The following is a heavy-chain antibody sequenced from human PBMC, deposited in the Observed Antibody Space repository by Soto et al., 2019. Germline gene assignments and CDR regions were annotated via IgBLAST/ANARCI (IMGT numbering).Heavy chain of an antibody. V-gene: IGHV4-59*01. CDR2: IHYSGST. CDR3: ATMIGDPVLTFDY. D-gene: IGHD3-10*02. CDR1: GGSISSYY. J-gene: IGHJ4*02. Sequence: QVQLQESGPGLVKPSETLSLTCTVSGGSISSYYWSWIRQPPGKGLEWIGYIHYSGSTIYNPSLESRFTISVDTSKNQFSLKLTSVTAADTAVYYCATMIGDPVLTFDYWGQGTLVTVSS.